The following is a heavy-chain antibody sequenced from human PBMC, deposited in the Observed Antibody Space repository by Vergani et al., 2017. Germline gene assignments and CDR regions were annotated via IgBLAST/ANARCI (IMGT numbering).Heavy chain of an antibody. CDR2: VDPEDGET. J-gene: IGHJ6*02. Sequence: EVQLVQSGAEVKKPGATMKISCKVSGYTFTDHYMHWVKQAPGKGLEWMGLVDPEDGETIYAEKFKGRVTIAADTSTDTAHLELSSLRSEDTAVYYCAREGITMVRGVMYYYGMDVWGQGTTVTVSS. D-gene: IGHD3-10*01. CDR3: AREGITMVRGVMYYYGMDV. V-gene: IGHV1-69-2*01. CDR1: GYTFTDHY.